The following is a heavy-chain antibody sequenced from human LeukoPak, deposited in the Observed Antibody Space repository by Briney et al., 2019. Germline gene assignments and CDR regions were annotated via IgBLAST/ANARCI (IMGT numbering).Heavy chain of an antibody. J-gene: IGHJ4*02. D-gene: IGHD2-15*01. V-gene: IGHV4-39*07. Sequence: SETLSLTCTVSGGSISSSSYYWGWIRQPPGKGLEWIGSIYHSGSTYYNPSLKSRVTISVVTSKNQFSLKLSSVTAADTAVYYCARVTDKYCSGAGCDSGNDYWGQGTLVTVSS. CDR2: IYHSGST. CDR3: ARVTDKYCSGAGCDSGNDY. CDR1: GGSISSSSYY.